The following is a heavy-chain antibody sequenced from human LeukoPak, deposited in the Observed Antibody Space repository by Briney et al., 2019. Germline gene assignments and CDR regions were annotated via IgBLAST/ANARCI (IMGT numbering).Heavy chain of an antibody. V-gene: IGHV4-39*01. D-gene: IGHD2-21*02. J-gene: IGHJ4*02. CDR3: ARTDAVTAISQ. CDR1: GGSISSSSYY. Sequence: SETLSLTCTVSGGSISSSSYYWGWIRQPPGKGLEWTGSIYYSGSTYYNPSLKSRVTISVDTSKNQFSLKLSSVTAADTAVYYCARTDAVTAISQWGQGTLVTVSS. CDR2: IYYSGST.